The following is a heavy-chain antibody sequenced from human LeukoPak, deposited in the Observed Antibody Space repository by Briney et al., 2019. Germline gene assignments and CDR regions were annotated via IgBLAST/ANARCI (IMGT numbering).Heavy chain of an antibody. D-gene: IGHD2-21*01. Sequence: PSETPSLTCSVSGGSMGTYYWTWVRQPPGKGLEWIGYIYYRGSTNYNPSLKSRVTISEDTAKSQFSLKLTSVTAADTAVYYCARHGAIPEYWGQGSLVIVSS. J-gene: IGHJ4*02. V-gene: IGHV4-59*08. CDR1: GGSMGTYY. CDR2: IYYRGST. CDR3: ARHGAIPEY.